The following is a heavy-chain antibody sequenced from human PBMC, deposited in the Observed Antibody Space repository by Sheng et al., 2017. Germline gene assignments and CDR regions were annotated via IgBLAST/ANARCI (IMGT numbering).Heavy chain of an antibody. J-gene: IGHJ2*01. CDR3: ARNTMVRGVMRWYFDL. V-gene: IGHV3-53*01. D-gene: IGHD3-10*01. Sequence: EVQLVESGGGLIQPGGSLRLSCAASGFTVSSNYMSWVRQAPGKGLEWVSVIYSGGSTYYADSVKGRFTISRDNSKNTLYLQMNSLRAEDTAVYYCARNTMVRGVMRWYFDLWGRGTLVTVSS. CDR2: IYSGGST. CDR1: GFTVSSNY.